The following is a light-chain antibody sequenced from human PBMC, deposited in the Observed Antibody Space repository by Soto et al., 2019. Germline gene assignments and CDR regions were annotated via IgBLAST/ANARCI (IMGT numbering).Light chain of an antibody. CDR2: GAS. CDR1: QSVSSN. V-gene: IGKV3-15*01. CDR3: QQYNNWPQT. J-gene: IGKJ1*01. Sequence: EIVMPQSPATLSLSPGERATLSCRASQSVSSNLAWSQQKPGQAPRLLIYGASTSATGITARFSGSGSGTGFTLTISSLQSEDFAVDYCQQYNNWPQTFGKGTKVEIK.